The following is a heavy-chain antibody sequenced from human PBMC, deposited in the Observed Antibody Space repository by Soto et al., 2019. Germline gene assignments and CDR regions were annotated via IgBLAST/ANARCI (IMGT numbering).Heavy chain of an antibody. CDR2: ISYDGTNK. D-gene: IGHD6-19*01. CDR3: AKTFPSGWGFYYYYGIDV. J-gene: IGHJ6*02. CDR1: GFTFSSYD. V-gene: IGHV3-30*18. Sequence: GGSLRLSCAASGFTFSSYDMHWVRQAPGKGLEWVAVISYDGTNKYFADSVKGRLTISRDNSKNTLYLQMNSLRAEDTAVYYCAKTFPSGWGFYYYYGIDVWGQGTTVTVSS.